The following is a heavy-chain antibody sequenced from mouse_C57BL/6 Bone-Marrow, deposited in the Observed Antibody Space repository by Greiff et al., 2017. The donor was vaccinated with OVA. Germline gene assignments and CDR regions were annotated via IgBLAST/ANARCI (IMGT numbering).Heavy chain of an antibody. CDR1: GFTFSSYG. V-gene: IGHV5-6*01. J-gene: IGHJ3*01. CDR2: ISSGGSYT. CDR3: ARHGGYGNYGAY. D-gene: IGHD2-1*01. Sequence: EVNVVESGGDLVKPGGSLKLSCAASGFTFSSYGMSWVRQTPDKRLEWVATISSGGSYTYYPDSVKGRFTISRDNAKNTLYLQMSSLKSEDTAMYYCARHGGYGNYGAYWGQGTLVTVSA.